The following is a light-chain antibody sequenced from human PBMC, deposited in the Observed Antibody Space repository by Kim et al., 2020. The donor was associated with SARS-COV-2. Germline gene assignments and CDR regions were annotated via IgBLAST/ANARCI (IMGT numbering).Light chain of an antibody. V-gene: IGKV4-1*01. CDR3: QQYYNVPWT. Sequence: ATINCKSSQSVSYSSNNKNFLAWYQQRPGQPPKLLIYWASTRESGVPDRFSGSGSGTDFTLTISSLQAEDVAVYYCQQYYNVPWTFGQGTKVEIK. CDR2: WAS. CDR1: QSVSYSSNNKNF. J-gene: IGKJ1*01.